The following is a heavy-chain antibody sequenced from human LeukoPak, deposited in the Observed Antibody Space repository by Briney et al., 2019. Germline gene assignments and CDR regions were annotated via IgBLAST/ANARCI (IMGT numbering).Heavy chain of an antibody. CDR1: GFTFDDYT. CDR2: ISWDGGTT. V-gene: IGHV3-43*01. Sequence: GGSLRLSCAASGFTFDDYTMHWVRQAPGKGLEWVSLISWDGGTTYYADSVKGRFTISRDNSKNSLYLQMNSLRTEDTALYHCAKDLTSSRLSPSSTLGYWGQGTLVTVSS. D-gene: IGHD2-2*01. CDR3: AKDLTSSRLSPSSTLGY. J-gene: IGHJ4*02.